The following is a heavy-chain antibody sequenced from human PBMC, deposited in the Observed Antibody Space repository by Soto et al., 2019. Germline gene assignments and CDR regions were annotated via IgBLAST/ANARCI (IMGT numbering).Heavy chain of an antibody. V-gene: IGHV3-23*01. J-gene: IGHJ4*02. CDR1: GFSISNYA. Sequence: GGSLRLSCAASGFSISNYAMTWVRQAPGKGLEWVSGITGSGDKTYYADSVKGRFIISRDNSKNALYLQMNSLRAEDTALYYCARDCSSSSCSIWHYWGQGTLVTVSS. CDR3: ARDCSSSSCSIWHY. D-gene: IGHD2-2*01. CDR2: ITGSGDKT.